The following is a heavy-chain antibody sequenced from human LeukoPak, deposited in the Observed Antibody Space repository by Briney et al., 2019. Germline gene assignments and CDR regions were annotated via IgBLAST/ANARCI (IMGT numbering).Heavy chain of an antibody. CDR1: GFTFDDYA. J-gene: IGHJ4*02. CDR2: ISGDGGST. Sequence: GGSLRLSCVASGFTFDDYAMHWVRQAPGKGLEWVSLISGDGGSTYYADSVKGRFTISRDNSKNSLYLQMNSLRTEDTALYYCAKGAELFSSSWSAFDYWGQGTLVTVSS. D-gene: IGHD6-13*01. V-gene: IGHV3-43*02. CDR3: AKGAELFSSSWSAFDY.